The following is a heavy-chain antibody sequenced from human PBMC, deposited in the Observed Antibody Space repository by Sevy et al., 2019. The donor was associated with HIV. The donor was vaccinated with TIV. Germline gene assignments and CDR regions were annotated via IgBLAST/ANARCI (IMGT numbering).Heavy chain of an antibody. CDR1: TFTFHTYV. D-gene: IGHD3-22*01. V-gene: IGHV3-23*01. J-gene: IGHJ4*02. CDR2: ISASGGYT. CDR3: VKEDTSGYF. Sequence: GGSLRLSCAASTFTFHTYVMSWVRQAPEKGLEWVSTISASGGYTYYADSVKGRFTISRDNSKNTVYLQMNSLRDEDTAVYYCVKEDTSGYFWGQGTLVTVSS.